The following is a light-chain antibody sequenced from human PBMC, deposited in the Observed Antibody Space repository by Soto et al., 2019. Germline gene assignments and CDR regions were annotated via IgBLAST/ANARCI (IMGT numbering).Light chain of an antibody. V-gene: IGKV3-20*01. Sequence: EIVLTQSPATLSVSPGERATLSCRASQSVSSNLAWYQQKPGQAPRLLIYGASTRATGIPDRFSGSASGTDFTLTIRRLEPEDFAVYYCQQFGSSPTWTFGQGTKVDIK. CDR1: QSVSSN. CDR3: QQFGSSPTWT. J-gene: IGKJ1*01. CDR2: GAS.